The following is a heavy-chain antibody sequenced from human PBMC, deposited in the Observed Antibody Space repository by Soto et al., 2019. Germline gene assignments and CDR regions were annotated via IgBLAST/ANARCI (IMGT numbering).Heavy chain of an antibody. CDR2: AYYSGTT. J-gene: IGHJ4*01. CDR3: AVWSALTQYYFDS. CDR1: GAYFRGSY. Sequence: SETLSLTCAVSGAYFRGSYWSWIRQPPGKGLEWIGYAYYSGTTVYNPSLKSRVSISVDTSKKHVSLRLNSVTAADTAVYYCAVWSALTQYYFDSWGHGTLVTVS. V-gene: IGHV4-59*13. D-gene: IGHD3-3*01.